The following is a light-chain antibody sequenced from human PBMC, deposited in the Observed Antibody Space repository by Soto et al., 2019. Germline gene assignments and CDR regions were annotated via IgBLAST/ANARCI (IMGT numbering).Light chain of an antibody. CDR2: KAS. CDR1: QSISSW. V-gene: IGKV1-5*03. CDR3: QQYNSYPYT. J-gene: IGKJ2*01. Sequence: DIQMSQSPSTLSASVGDRVTITCRASQSISSWVAWYQQKPGKAPKLLIYKASSLESGVPSRFSGSGSGTEFTLTISSLQPDDFATYYCQQYNSYPYTFGQGTKLDIK.